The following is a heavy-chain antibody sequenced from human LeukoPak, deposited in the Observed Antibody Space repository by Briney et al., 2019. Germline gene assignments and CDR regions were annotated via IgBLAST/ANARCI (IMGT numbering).Heavy chain of an antibody. V-gene: IGHV3-74*01. J-gene: IGHJ4*02. Sequence: GGSLRLSCAASGFTFGSYWMHWVRQVPGKGLVWVSRINSDGSSTTYADSVKGRFTISRDNAKSTLYLQMNSLRAEDTAVYYCAPTRYSSGWPFDYWGQGTLVTVSS. CDR3: APTRYSSGWPFDY. D-gene: IGHD6-19*01. CDR2: INSDGSST. CDR1: GFTFGSYW.